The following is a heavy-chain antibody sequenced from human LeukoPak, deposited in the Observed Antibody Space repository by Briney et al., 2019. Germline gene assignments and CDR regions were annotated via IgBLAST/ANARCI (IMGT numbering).Heavy chain of an antibody. CDR3: AIGYGGNSGWFDP. J-gene: IGHJ5*02. CDR2: INPNSGGT. V-gene: IGHV1-2*02. D-gene: IGHD4-23*01. CDR1: GYTFTGYY. Sequence: EASVKVSCKASGYTFTGYYMHRVRQAPGQGLEWIGWINPNSGGTNYAQKFQGRVTMTRDTSISTAYMELSRLRSDDTAVYYCAIGYGGNSGWFDPWGQGTLVTVSS.